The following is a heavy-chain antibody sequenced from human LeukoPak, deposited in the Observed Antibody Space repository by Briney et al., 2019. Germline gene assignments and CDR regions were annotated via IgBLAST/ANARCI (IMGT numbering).Heavy chain of an antibody. Sequence: GGSLRLSCAASGFTFSRFWMTWVRQAPGKGLEWVASIKEDGTEQYYVDSVKGRFTISRDNAKTSLFLKINSLRAEDTAVYFCARAAPAAGSHYLFDSWGQGTLVTVSS. V-gene: IGHV3-7*01. D-gene: IGHD6-13*01. CDR2: IKEDGTEQ. J-gene: IGHJ4*02. CDR3: ARAAPAAGSHYLFDS. CDR1: GFTFSRFW.